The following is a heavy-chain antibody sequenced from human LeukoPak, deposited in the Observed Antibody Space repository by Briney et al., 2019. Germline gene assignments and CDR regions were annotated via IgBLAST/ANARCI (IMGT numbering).Heavy chain of an antibody. CDR2: IKQDGSEK. D-gene: IGHD3-10*01. CDR1: GFTFSSYW. CDR3: ARSSSAMVRGVISITPDY. V-gene: IGHV3-7*01. Sequence: GGSLRLSCAASGFTFSSYWMSWVRQAPGKGLEWVANIKQDGSEKYYVDSVKGRFTISRDNAKNSLYLQMNSLRAEDTAVYYCARSSSAMVRGVISITPDYWGQGTLVTVSS. J-gene: IGHJ4*02.